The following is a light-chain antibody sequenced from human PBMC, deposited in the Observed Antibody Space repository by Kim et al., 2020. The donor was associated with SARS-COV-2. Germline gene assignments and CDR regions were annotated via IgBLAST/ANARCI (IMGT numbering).Light chain of an antibody. CDR1: SSDIGAYNY. J-gene: IGLJ3*02. CDR2: DVS. Sequence: QSALTQPASVSGSPGQSITISCTGTSSDIGAYNYVSWYQQHPGKAPQLMIYDVSKPSGISNRFSGSKSVNTASLTISGLQGEDEADYYCSSYTRRNTWVFGGGTHLTVL. V-gene: IGLV2-14*03. CDR3: SSYTRRNTWV.